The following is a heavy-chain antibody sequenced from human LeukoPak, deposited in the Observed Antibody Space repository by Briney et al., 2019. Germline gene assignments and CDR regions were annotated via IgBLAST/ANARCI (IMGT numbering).Heavy chain of an antibody. D-gene: IGHD3/OR15-3a*01. CDR2: ISGSGGRT. J-gene: IGHJ4*02. Sequence: PGGSLRLSCAASRLTFNNYAMSWVRQAPGKGLEWVSAISGSGGRTYYADSVKGRFTISRDNSRNSLYLQMNSLRDEDTAVYYCARAFGLTDYWGQGTLVTVSS. V-gene: IGHV3-23*01. CDR1: RLTFNNYA. CDR3: ARAFGLTDY.